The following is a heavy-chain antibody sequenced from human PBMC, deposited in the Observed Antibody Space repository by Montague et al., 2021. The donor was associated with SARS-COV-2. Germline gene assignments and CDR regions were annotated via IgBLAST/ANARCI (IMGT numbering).Heavy chain of an antibody. CDR3: ARTSASSDY. V-gene: IGHV6-1*01. CDR2: TYYRSKWYN. J-gene: IGHJ4*02. D-gene: IGHD1-26*01. Sequence: CAISGDSVSRNSAAWNWIRQSPSRGLEWLGRTYYRSKWYNDYAVSVKSRITINPDTSKNQISLQLNSETHEDTAVYYCARTSASSDYWGQGTLVTVSS. CDR1: GDSVSRNSAA.